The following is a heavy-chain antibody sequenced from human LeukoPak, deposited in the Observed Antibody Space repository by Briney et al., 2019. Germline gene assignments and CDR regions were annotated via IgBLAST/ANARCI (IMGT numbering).Heavy chain of an antibody. J-gene: IGHJ5*02. Sequence: ASVKVSCKASGYTFTGYYMHWVRQAPGQGLEWMGWINPNGGGTNYAQKFQGWVTMTRDTSISTAYMELSRLRSDDTAVYYCARGSLELGYCSGGSCYSYDWFDPWGQGTLVTVSS. V-gene: IGHV1-2*04. CDR1: GYTFTGYY. CDR2: INPNGGGT. CDR3: ARGSLELGYCSGGSCYSYDWFDP. D-gene: IGHD2-15*01.